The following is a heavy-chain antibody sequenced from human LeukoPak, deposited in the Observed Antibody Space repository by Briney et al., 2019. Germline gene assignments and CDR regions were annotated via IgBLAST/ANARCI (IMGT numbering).Heavy chain of an antibody. V-gene: IGHV3-9*01. CDR1: GFKFDDYS. Sequence: PGGSLSLSCVASGFKFDDYSMHWVRQAPGKGLEWVSGINWSSGSIIYADSVKGRFTISRDNAKNSLYLQMNSLRVEATALYYCANRGPQTGDHSLDYWGQGTLVTVSP. D-gene: IGHD2-21*01. J-gene: IGHJ4*02. CDR3: ANRGPQTGDHSLDY. CDR2: INWSSGSI.